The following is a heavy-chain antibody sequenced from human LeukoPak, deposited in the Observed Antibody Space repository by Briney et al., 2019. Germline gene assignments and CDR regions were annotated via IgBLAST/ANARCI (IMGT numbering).Heavy chain of an antibody. Sequence: GGSLRLSCAASGFTFSSFSMNWVRQAPGKGLEWVSYISSSSSPIYYAESVKGRFTISRDNAKNSLYLQMNSMRAEDTAVYYCARDLAYYYDSSGYFTFDSWGQGTLVTVSS. V-gene: IGHV3-48*01. J-gene: IGHJ4*02. CDR3: ARDLAYYYDSSGYFTFDS. D-gene: IGHD3-22*01. CDR2: ISSSSSPI. CDR1: GFTFSSFS.